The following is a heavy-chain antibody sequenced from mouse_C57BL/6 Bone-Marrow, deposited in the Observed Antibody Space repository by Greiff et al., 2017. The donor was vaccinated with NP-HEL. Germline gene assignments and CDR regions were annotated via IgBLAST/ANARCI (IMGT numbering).Heavy chain of an antibody. CDR1: EYEFPSHD. J-gene: IGHJ4*01. CDR3: ARHSPYYYAMDY. Sequence: EVKVEESGGGLVQPGESLKLSCESNEYEFPSHDMSWVRKTPEKRLELVAAINSDGGSTYYPDTMERRFIISRDNTKKTLYLQMSSLRSEDTALYYCARHSPYYYAMDYWGQGTSVTVSS. V-gene: IGHV5-2*03. CDR2: INSDGGST.